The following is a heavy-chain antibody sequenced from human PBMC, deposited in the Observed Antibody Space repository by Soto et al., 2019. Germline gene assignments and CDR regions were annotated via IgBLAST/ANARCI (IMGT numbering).Heavy chain of an antibody. V-gene: IGHV3-23*01. CDR3: APHVSCSGGSCQYDAFAI. CDR1: EFTVSGHA. J-gene: IGHJ3*02. D-gene: IGHD2-15*01. Sequence: GGSLRLSCEGSEFTVSGHAMTWIRQAPGKGPVWVSTITADGGTYYADSVKGRFAMSRDTSENTLYLQMNSLGAEDTAAYYCAPHVSCSGGSCQYDAFAIRGQGTMVT. CDR2: ITADGGT.